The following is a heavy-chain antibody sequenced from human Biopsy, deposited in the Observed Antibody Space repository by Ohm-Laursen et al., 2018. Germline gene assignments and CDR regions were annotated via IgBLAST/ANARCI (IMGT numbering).Heavy chain of an antibody. V-gene: IGHV3-11*01. CDR1: GFTFSDFY. CDR3: ARTPPYLGYDFWSGYFPYYFDL. CDR2: ISSTINTI. D-gene: IGHD3/OR15-3a*01. J-gene: IGHJ4*02. Sequence: SLRLSCAASGFTFSDFYISWIRQAPGKGLEWVSYISSTINTIYYADSVKGRFIISRDNAKNSLSLQMDSLRADDTGVYYCARTPPYLGYDFWSGYFPYYFDLWGQGTLVTVSS.